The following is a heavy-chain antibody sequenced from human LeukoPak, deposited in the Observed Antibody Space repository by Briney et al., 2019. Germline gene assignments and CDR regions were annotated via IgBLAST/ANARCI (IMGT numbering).Heavy chain of an antibody. D-gene: IGHD1-26*01. J-gene: IGHJ6*02. CDR1: GFTFSSYA. CDR3: VKDRGGSPFYGMDV. CDR2: ISGSGGAGT. Sequence: GGSLRLSCAGPGFTFSSYAMSWVRQAPGKGLEWVSTISGSGGAGTYYADSVKGRFTVSRDNSRNTLYLPMNSLRAEDTAVYYCVKDRGGSPFYGMDVWGQGTTVTVSS. V-gene: IGHV3-23*01.